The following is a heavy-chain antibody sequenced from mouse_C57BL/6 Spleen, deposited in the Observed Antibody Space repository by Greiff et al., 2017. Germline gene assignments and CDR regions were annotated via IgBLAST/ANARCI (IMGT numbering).Heavy chain of an antibody. CDR3: ERFYCGNFTWCAY. D-gene: IGHD2-1*01. V-gene: IGHV1-81*01. CDR2: IHPRSGNT. CDR1: GYTFTSYG. J-gene: IGHJ3*01. Sequence: VQLQQSGAELARPGASVKLSCKASGYTFTSYGISWVKQRTGQGLEWIGEIHPRSGNTYYNEKFKGKATLTADKSSSTAYMELRSLTSEDSAVYFCERFYCGNFTWCAYWGQGTLVTVSA.